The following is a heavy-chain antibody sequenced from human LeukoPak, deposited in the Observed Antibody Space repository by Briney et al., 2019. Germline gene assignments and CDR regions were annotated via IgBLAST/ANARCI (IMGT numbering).Heavy chain of an antibody. V-gene: IGHV1-46*01. D-gene: IGHD2-2*01. CDR2: INPSGGSP. CDR3: ARDMLTSSVDY. CDR1: GYTFTSYY. Sequence: ASVKVSCKAPGYTFTSYYMHWVRQAPGQGLEWMGIINPSGGSPTYAQKFQGRVTMTRDTSTSTVYMELSSLTSEDTAVYYCARDMLTSSVDYWGQGTLVTVSS. J-gene: IGHJ4*02.